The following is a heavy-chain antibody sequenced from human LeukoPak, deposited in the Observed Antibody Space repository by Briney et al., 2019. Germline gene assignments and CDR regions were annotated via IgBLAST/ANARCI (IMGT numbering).Heavy chain of an antibody. CDR1: GFTFSSYS. CDR2: ISSSSSYI. D-gene: IGHD3-22*01. V-gene: IGHV3-21*01. J-gene: IGHJ4*02. CDR3: ARVDSSAYYAPDY. Sequence: GRSLGLSCAASGFTFSSYSMNWVRQAPGKGLEWVSSISSSSSYISYADSVKGRFTISRDNAKNSLYLQMNSLRAEDTAVYYCARVDSSAYYAPDYWGQGNPVTVSS.